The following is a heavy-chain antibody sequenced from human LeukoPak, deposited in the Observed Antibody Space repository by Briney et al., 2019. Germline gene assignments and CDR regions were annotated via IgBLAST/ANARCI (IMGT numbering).Heavy chain of an antibody. J-gene: IGHJ5*02. CDR2: INPNSGGT. CDR1: GYTFTGYY. Sequence: ASVKVSCKASGYTFTGYYMHWVRRAPGQGLEWMGWINPNSGGTNYAQKFQGRVTMTRDTSISTAYMELSRLRSDDTAVYYCAKIAVAGTSRVDWFDPWGQGTLVTVSS. V-gene: IGHV1-2*02. D-gene: IGHD6-19*01. CDR3: AKIAVAGTSRVDWFDP.